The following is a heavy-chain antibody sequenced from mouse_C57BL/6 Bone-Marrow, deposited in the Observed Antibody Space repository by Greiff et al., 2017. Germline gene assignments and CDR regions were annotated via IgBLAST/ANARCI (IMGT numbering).Heavy chain of an antibody. CDR2: IYPVSGDT. J-gene: IGHJ4*01. CDR3: GTTTVRGNAMDY. CDR1: GYTFTDHI. D-gene: IGHD1-1*01. Sequence: QVQLQQSGAELASPGASVTLSCKASGYTFTDHIMNWVKKRPGQGLEWIGRIYPVSGDTNYNQKFMGKATFSVDRSSSTVYMVMSSLTSEDPAVYDCGTTTVRGNAMDYWGQGTSVTVSS. V-gene: IGHV1-11*01.